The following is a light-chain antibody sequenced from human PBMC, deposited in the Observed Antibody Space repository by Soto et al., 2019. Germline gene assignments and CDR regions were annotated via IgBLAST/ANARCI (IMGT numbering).Light chain of an antibody. CDR3: QQYGISPT. V-gene: IGKV3-11*01. J-gene: IGKJ1*01. CDR2: DAS. CDR1: QSVSSY. Sequence: EIVLTQSPATLSLSPGERVTLSCRASQSVSSYLAWYQQKPGQAPRLLIYDASNRATGIPARFSGSGSGTDFTLTISRLEPVDFAVYYCQQYGISPTFGQGTKVEIK.